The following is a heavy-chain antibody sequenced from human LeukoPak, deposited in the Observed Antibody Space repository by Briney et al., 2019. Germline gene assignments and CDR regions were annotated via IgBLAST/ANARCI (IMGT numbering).Heavy chain of an antibody. Sequence: PGGSLRLSCAASGFTFRKYWLHWVRQAPGKGLVWVSRINPDDGSTSYADSVKGRFTISRDNSKNTLYLQMNSLRAEDTAVYYCAKDMIAVCLRGCWYFDLWGRGTLVTVSS. CDR2: INPDDGST. J-gene: IGHJ2*01. D-gene: IGHD3-22*01. CDR1: GFTFRKYW. V-gene: IGHV3-74*01. CDR3: AKDMIAVCLRGCWYFDL.